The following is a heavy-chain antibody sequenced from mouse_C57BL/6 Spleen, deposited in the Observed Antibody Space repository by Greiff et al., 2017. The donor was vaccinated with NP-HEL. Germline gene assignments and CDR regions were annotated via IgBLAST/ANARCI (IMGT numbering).Heavy chain of an antibody. D-gene: IGHD1-1*01. CDR3: ARSAVLRSYAMDY. Sequence: EVKLVESGAELVKPGASVKLSCTASGFNIKDYYMHWVKQRTEQGLEWIGRIDPEDGETKYAPKFQGKATITADTSSNTAYLQLSSLTSEDTAVYYCARSAVLRSYAMDYWGQGTSVTVSA. CDR2: IDPEDGET. J-gene: IGHJ4*01. CDR1: GFNIKDYY. V-gene: IGHV14-2*01.